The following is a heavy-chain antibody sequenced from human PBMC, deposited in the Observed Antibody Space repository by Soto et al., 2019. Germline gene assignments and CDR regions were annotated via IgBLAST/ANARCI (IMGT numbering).Heavy chain of an antibody. V-gene: IGHV1-3*01. CDR2: INAYNGNT. CDR3: ARRIDYDFWSGYYTGRFWFDP. CDR1: GYTFTSYA. Sequence: ASVKVSCKASGYTFTSYAMHWVRQAPGQRLEWMGWINAYNGNTNYAQKFQGRVTMTTDTSTSTAYMELSSLRSDDTAVYYCARRIDYDFWSGYYTGRFWFDPWGQGTLVTVS. D-gene: IGHD3-3*01. J-gene: IGHJ5*02.